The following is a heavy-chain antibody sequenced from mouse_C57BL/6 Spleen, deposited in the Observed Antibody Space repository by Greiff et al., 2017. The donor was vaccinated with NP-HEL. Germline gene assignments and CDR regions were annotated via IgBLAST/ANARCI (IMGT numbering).Heavy chain of an antibody. J-gene: IGHJ2*01. V-gene: IGHV1-50*01. Sequence: QVQLQQPGAELVKPGASVKLSCKASGYTFTSYWMQWVKQRPGQGLEWIGEIDPSDSYTNYTQKFKGKATLTVDTSSSTAYMQLSSLTSEDSAVDYCERGRVYFDYWGQGTTLTVSS. CDR2: IDPSDSYT. CDR1: GYTFTSYW. CDR3: ERGRVYFDY.